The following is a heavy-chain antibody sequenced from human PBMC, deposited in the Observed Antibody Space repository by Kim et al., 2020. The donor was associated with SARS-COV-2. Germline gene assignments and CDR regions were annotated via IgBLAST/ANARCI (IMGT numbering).Heavy chain of an antibody. CDR2: IYASGGNT. CDR1: GYTFTNFN. CDR3: ARGGYYDGGY. J-gene: IGHJ4*02. Sequence: ASVKVSCKASGYTFTNFNMHWVRQAPGQGLEWMAIIYASGGNTEYAQKFQGRVTVTRDTTTSTVYMELSSLRSDDMAVYYCARGGYYDGGYWGQGTLVTVSS. D-gene: IGHD3-22*01. V-gene: IGHV1-46*01.